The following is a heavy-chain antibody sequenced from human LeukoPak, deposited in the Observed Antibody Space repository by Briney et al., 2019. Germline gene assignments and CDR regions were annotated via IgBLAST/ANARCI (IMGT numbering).Heavy chain of an antibody. CDR3: ARTYYYDSSGYYPLDY. CDR1: GGSISSGDYY. D-gene: IGHD3-22*01. Sequence: SETLSLTCTVSGGSISSGDYYWSWIRQPPGKGLEWIGYIYYSGSTYYNPSLKSRVTISVDTSKNQFSLKLSSVTAADTAVYYCARTYYYDSSGYYPLDYRGQGTLVTVSS. V-gene: IGHV4-30-4*01. J-gene: IGHJ4*02. CDR2: IYYSGST.